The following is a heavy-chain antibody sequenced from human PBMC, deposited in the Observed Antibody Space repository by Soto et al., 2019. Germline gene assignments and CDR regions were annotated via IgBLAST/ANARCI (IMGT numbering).Heavy chain of an antibody. Sequence: PGGSLRLSCASSGFTFVDYAMHWVRQAPGKGLEWVSGISWNSGSIGYADSVKGRFTISRDNAKNSLYLQMNSLRAEDTALYYCAKDIRAAANNAFDIWGQGTMVTVSS. CDR3: AKDIRAAANNAFDI. V-gene: IGHV3-9*01. D-gene: IGHD5-18*01. CDR1: GFTFVDYA. J-gene: IGHJ3*02. CDR2: ISWNSGSI.